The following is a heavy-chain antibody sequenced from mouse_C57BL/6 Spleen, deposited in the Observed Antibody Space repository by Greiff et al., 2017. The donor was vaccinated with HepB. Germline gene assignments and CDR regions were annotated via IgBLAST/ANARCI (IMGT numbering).Heavy chain of an antibody. V-gene: IGHV1-64*01. CDR2: IHPNSGST. D-gene: IGHD1-1*01. J-gene: IGHJ1*03. CDR3: ARGGDYYGRYFDV. CDR1: GYTFTSYW. Sequence: QVQLQQPGAELVKPGASVKLSCKASGYTFTSYWMHWVKQRPGQGLEWIGMIHPNSGSTNYNEKFKSKATLTVDKSSSTAYMQISSLTSEDSAVYDWARGGDYYGRYFDVWGTGTTVTVSS.